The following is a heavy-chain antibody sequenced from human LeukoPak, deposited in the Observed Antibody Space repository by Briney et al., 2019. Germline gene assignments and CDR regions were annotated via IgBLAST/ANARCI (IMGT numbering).Heavy chain of an antibody. D-gene: IGHD6-19*01. CDR3: TTGYSSHWYNEGNY. CDR1: PFTLRRLW. CDR2: IKPPGRGA. J-gene: IGHJ4*02. V-gene: IGHV3-7*01. Sequence: GVSLRLSCLASPFTLRRLWLIWDRQAQSKGLQWPAVIKPPGRGAFYLDSVRGRFTITRDNAKNSLYLQMNSLRADDTAVYFCTTGYSSHWYNEGNYWGKGTLVTVSS.